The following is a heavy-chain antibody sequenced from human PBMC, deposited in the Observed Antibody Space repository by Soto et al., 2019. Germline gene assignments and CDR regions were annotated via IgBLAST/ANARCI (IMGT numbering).Heavy chain of an antibody. CDR1: GFTFNTYG. Sequence: GGSLRRSCAASGFTFNTYGMHWVRQAPGKGLEWVAVISYDGSDKYYADSVKGRFIISRDNSKNTLYLQMNSLRAEDTAIYYCAKSPNFYCSSPNCYKFYFDFWGQGALVTVAS. V-gene: IGHV3-30*18. CDR2: ISYDGSDK. D-gene: IGHD2-2*02. J-gene: IGHJ4*02. CDR3: AKSPNFYCSSPNCYKFYFDF.